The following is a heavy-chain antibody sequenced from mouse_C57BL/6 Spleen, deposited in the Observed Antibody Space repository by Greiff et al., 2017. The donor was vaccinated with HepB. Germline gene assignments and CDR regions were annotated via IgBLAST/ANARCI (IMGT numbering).Heavy chain of an antibody. CDR1: GYTFTSYW. CDR3: ARLVGLRLHFDY. D-gene: IGHD2-4*01. CDR2: IDPSDSYT. Sequence: QVQLQQSGAELVKPGASVKLSCKASGYTFTSYWMQWVKQRPGQGLEWIGEIDPSDSYTNYNQKFKGKATLTVDTSSSTAYMQLSMLTSEDSAVYYCARLVGLRLHFDYWGQGTTLTVSS. J-gene: IGHJ2*01. V-gene: IGHV1-50*01.